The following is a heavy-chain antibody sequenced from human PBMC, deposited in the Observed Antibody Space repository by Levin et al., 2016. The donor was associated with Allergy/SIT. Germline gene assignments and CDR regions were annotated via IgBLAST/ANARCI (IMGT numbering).Heavy chain of an antibody. D-gene: IGHD1-26*01. V-gene: IGHV4-39*01. Sequence: SETLSLTCTVSGGSIISTSSYWAWIRQPPGKGLEWIGSVSYSGSTYYNPSLKSRVTVSVDTSNYQFSLKLNSVTAADTAVYYCATKRSGAAYSGSYNHWFDPWGQGTLVTVSS. CDR1: GGSIISTSSY. J-gene: IGHJ5*02. CDR2: VSYSGST. CDR3: ATKRSGAAYSGSYNHWFDP.